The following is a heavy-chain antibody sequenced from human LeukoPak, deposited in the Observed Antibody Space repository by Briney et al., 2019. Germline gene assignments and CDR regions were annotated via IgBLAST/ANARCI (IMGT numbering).Heavy chain of an antibody. J-gene: IGHJ3*01. CDR2: ISYDGSNK. CDR3: ARPLMGGGNSPFDS. D-gene: IGHD4-23*01. Sequence: PGRSLRLSCAASGFTFSSYAMHWVRQAPGKGLEWVAVISYDGSNKYYADSVKGRFTISRDNADNSLYLHMNSLRAEDTAVYYCARPLMGGGNSPFDSWGQGTMVTVSS. CDR1: GFTFSSYA. V-gene: IGHV3-30-3*01.